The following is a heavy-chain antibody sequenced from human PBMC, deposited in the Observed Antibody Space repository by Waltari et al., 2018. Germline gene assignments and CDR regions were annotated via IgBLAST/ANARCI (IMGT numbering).Heavy chain of an antibody. D-gene: IGHD1-20*01. CDR2: IFSSGST. Sequence: QVQLQESGPGLVKPSETLSLSCSVSGASINSGSYYWKWIRQPAGKGLGWVGHIFSSGSTNYKSSLKNRVTISADTSKSHFSLNLRSVTAADTGLYYCARAEYNWNDAVTFDHWGQGTSVIVS. CDR3: ARAEYNWNDAVTFDH. V-gene: IGHV4-61*02. CDR1: GASINSGSYY. J-gene: IGHJ5*02.